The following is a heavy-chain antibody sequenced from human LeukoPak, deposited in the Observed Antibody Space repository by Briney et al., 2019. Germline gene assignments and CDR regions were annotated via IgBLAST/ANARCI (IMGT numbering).Heavy chain of an antibody. Sequence: ASVKVSCKASGYTFTSYGISWVRQAPGQGLEWMGWISAYNGNTNYAQKLQGRVTMTTDTSTSTAYMELRSLRSDDTAVYYCARDLRRGVIIADYYGMDVWGQGTTVTVSS. J-gene: IGHJ6*02. CDR1: GYTFTSYG. CDR2: ISAYNGNT. V-gene: IGHV1-18*01. D-gene: IGHD3-10*01. CDR3: ARDLRRGVIIADYYGMDV.